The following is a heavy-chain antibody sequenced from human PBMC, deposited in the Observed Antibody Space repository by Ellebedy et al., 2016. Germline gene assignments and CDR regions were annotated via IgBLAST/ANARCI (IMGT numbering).Heavy chain of an antibody. CDR2: IYSGGRS. CDR1: GGSINSGAYY. CDR3: ATLTIPGGSDY. V-gene: IGHV4-61*09. J-gene: IGHJ4*02. Sequence: SETLSLXCTVSGGSINSGAYYWSWIRQPAGKGLEWIGQIYSGGRSIYNPSLKSRVTMSVDTSKNQLSLELSSVTAADTAVYYCATLTIPGGSDYWGQGTLVTVSS. D-gene: IGHD3-3*01.